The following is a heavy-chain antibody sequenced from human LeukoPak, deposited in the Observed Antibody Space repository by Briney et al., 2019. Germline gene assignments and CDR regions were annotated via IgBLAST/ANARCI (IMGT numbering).Heavy chain of an antibody. J-gene: IGHJ4*02. D-gene: IGHD3-22*01. V-gene: IGHV4-59*01. CDR2: IYYSGST. CDR1: GGSINSYY. CDR3: ARGPRYFDTSGYYFDY. Sequence: PSETLSLTCTVSGGSINSYYWSWIRQPPGKGLEWVGYIYYSGSTNYNPSLKSRVTISRDTSKNHVSLKLNSITAADTAVYSCARGPRYFDTSGYYFDYWGQGLLVTVSS.